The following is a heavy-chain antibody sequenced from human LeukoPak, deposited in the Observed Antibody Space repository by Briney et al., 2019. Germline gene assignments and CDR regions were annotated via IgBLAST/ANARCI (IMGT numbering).Heavy chain of an antibody. J-gene: IGHJ4*02. Sequence: GASVKVSCKVSGYTLTELSMHWVRRAPGKGLEWMGGFDPEDGETIYAQKFQGRVTMTEDTSTDTAYMELSSLRSEDTAVYYCATTGYSSGWYLGWGQGTLVTVSS. V-gene: IGHV1-24*01. CDR1: GYTLTELS. CDR3: ATTGYSSGWYLG. D-gene: IGHD6-19*01. CDR2: FDPEDGET.